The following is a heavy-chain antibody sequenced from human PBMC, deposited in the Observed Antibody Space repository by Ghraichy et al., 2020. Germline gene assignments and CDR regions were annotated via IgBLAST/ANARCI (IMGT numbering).Heavy chain of an antibody. D-gene: IGHD3-22*01. CDR2: ISGSGGST. Sequence: GGSLRLSCAASGFTFSSYAMSWVRQAPGKGLEWVSAISGSGGSTYYADSVKGRFTISRDNSKNTLYLQMNSLRAEDTAVYYCAKEFPVYYYDSRDAFDIWGQGTMVTVSS. J-gene: IGHJ3*02. V-gene: IGHV3-23*01. CDR1: GFTFSSYA. CDR3: AKEFPVYYYDSRDAFDI.